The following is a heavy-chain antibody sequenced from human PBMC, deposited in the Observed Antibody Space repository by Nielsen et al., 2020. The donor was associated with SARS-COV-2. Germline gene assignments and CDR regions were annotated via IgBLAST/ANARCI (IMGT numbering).Heavy chain of an antibody. D-gene: IGHD5-18*01. V-gene: IGHV3-30*04. J-gene: IGHJ4*02. Sequence: GGSLRLSCAASGFTFSSYAMHWVRQAPGKGLEWVAVISYDGSNKYYADSVKGRFTISRDNAKNSLYLQMNSLRAEDTAVYYCAREEDTAMVYYWGQGTLVTVSS. CDR3: AREEDTAMVYY. CDR2: ISYDGSNK. CDR1: GFTFSSYA.